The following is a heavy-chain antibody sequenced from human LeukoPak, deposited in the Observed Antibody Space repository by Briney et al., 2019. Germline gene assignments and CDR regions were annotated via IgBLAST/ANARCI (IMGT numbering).Heavy chain of an antibody. CDR2: IYYSGST. CDR1: GGSISSSSYY. J-gene: IGHJ6*02. D-gene: IGHD3-10*01. Sequence: SETLSLTCTVSGGSISSSSYYWGWIGQPPGKGLEWIGSIYYSGSTYYNPSLKSRVTISVDTSKNQFSLKLSSVTAADTAVYYCARQRTMVRGVIIWGYYYYGMDVWGQGTTVTVSS. CDR3: ARQRTMVRGVIIWGYYYYGMDV. V-gene: IGHV4-39*01.